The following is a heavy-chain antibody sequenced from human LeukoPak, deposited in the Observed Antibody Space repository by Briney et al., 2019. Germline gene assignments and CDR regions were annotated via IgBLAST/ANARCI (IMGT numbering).Heavy chain of an antibody. CDR3: ATTSSNFDWLLSEDY. D-gene: IGHD3-9*01. CDR1: GFTFSSYA. Sequence: PGGSLRLSCAASGFTFSSYAMSWVRQAPGKGLEWVSGISGSGGSTYYADSVRGRFSISRDNSKNTLYLQMNSLRAEDTAVYYCATTSSNFDWLLSEDYWGQGTLVTVSS. V-gene: IGHV3-23*01. J-gene: IGHJ4*02. CDR2: ISGSGGST.